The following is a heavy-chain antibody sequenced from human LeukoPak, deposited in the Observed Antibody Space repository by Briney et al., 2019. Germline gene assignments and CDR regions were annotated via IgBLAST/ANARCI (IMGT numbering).Heavy chain of an antibody. J-gene: IGHJ1*01. CDR2: MNPNNGNT. CDR3: TRGGPVAGTHKYFQH. D-gene: IGHD6-19*01. Sequence: ASVKVSCKASGYTVTSYDINWVRQAAGQGLEWMGWMNPNNGNTHYAQKFQGRVTLTRNTSISTANMELSSLRSEDTAVYYCTRGGPVAGTHKYFQHWGQGTLVTVSS. CDR1: GYTVTSYD. V-gene: IGHV1-8*01.